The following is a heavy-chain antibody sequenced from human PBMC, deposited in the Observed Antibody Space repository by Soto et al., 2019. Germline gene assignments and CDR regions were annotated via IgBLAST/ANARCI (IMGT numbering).Heavy chain of an antibody. J-gene: IGHJ5*02. D-gene: IGHD6-13*01. CDR3: ARDQGVAAAGITWFDP. Sequence: QVQLQASGPGLVKPSETLSLTCTVSGASMNSYHWSWIRQPAGKGLEWIGHIHSSGSTNYNTSLKSRVTMSVATSKNQFSLRLMSLTAGDTAVYYCARDQGVAAAGITWFDPWGQGSLVTVSS. CDR1: GASMNSYH. V-gene: IGHV4-4*07. CDR2: IHSSGST.